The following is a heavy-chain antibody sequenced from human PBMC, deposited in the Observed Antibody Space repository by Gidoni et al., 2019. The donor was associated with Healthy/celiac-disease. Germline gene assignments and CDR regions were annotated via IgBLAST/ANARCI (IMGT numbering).Heavy chain of an antibody. CDR3: ARDRVLWFGERSIYYYYGMDV. CDR2: IYHSGST. V-gene: IGHV4-30-2*01. Sequence: QLQLQESGSGLVKPSQTLSLTCAVSGGSLSSGGYSWSWIRQPPGKGLEWIGYIYHSGSTYYNPSLKSRVTISVDRSKNQFSLKLSSVTAADTAVYYCARDRVLWFGERSIYYYYGMDVWGQGATVTVSS. J-gene: IGHJ6*02. CDR1: GGSLSSGGYS. D-gene: IGHD3-10*01.